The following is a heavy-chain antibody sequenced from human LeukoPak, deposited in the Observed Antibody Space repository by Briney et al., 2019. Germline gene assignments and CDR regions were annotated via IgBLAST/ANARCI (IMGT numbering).Heavy chain of an antibody. Sequence: GGSLRLSCAASGFTFSSYAMSWFRQAPGKGLEWVSVISGSGGSTYYADSVKGRFTISRDNSKNTLYLQMNSLRAEDTAVYYCAKDSYDFWSAYSPGNWFDPWGQGTLVTVSS. V-gene: IGHV3-23*01. CDR1: GFTFSSYA. J-gene: IGHJ5*02. D-gene: IGHD3-3*01. CDR2: ISGSGGST. CDR3: AKDSYDFWSAYSPGNWFDP.